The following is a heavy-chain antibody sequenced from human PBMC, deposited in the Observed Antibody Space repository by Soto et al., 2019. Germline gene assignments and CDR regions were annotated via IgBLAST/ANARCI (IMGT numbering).Heavy chain of an antibody. CDR2: IYYTGST. CDR3: ARTKNVLRYFGGYYFDY. Sequence: SETLSVTCTVSGDSISSYYWSWVRQPPGKGLQWIGYIYYTGSTNYNPSLKSRVTISVDTSKNQFSLKLSSVTAADTAVYYCARTKNVLRYFGGYYFDYWGQGTLVTVSS. V-gene: IGHV4-59*01. D-gene: IGHD3-9*01. CDR1: GDSISSYY. J-gene: IGHJ4*02.